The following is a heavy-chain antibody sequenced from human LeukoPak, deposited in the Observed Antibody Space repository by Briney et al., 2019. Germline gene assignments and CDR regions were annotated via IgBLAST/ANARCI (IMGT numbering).Heavy chain of an antibody. CDR2: ISAYNGNT. J-gene: IGHJ4*02. Sequence: GASVKVSCKASGYTFDSYGIGWVRQAPGQGLEYMGWISAYNGNTNYAQRLQGRVTLTTDTSTNTAYMDLRSLKSDDTAVYYCARAHPRVPAAKLADYWGQGTLVTVSS. CDR3: ARAHPRVPAAKLADY. V-gene: IGHV1-18*01. D-gene: IGHD2-2*01. CDR1: GYTFDSYG.